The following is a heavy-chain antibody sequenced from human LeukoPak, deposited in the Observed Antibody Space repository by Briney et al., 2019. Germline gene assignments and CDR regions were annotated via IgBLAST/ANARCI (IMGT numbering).Heavy chain of an antibody. J-gene: IGHJ4*02. CDR1: GGSISNTNW. CDR3: SRENGAFSPFGY. D-gene: IGHD2-8*01. CDR2: ISLTGLT. V-gene: IGHV4-4*02. Sequence: SETLSLTCGVSGGSISNTNWWSWVRQPPGQGLEWIGEISLTGLTHYNPSLESRVTVTLDKSKNQLSLNLTSVTAADTAVYYCSRENGAFSPFGYWGQGTLVTVLS.